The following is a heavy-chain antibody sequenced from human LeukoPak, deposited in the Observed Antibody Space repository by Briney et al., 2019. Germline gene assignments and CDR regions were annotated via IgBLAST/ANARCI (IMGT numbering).Heavy chain of an antibody. CDR3: ARVGEYIVVVPAAMGLPPSYGMDV. D-gene: IGHD2-2*01. CDR1: GDSISSSNYY. Sequence: PSETLSLTCTVSGDSISSSNYYWGWIRQPPGKGLQYIGSIYYSGSTYYNPSLRSRVTISVDTSKNQFSLKLSSVTAADTAVYYCARVGEYIVVVPAAMGLPPSYGMDVWGQGTTVTVSS. V-gene: IGHV4-39*01. CDR2: IYYSGST. J-gene: IGHJ6*02.